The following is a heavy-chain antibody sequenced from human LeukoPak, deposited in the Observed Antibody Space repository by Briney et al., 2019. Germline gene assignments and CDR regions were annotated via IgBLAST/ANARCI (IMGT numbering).Heavy chain of an antibody. D-gene: IGHD6-19*01. J-gene: IGHJ4*02. CDR2: IYYSGST. Sequence: PSETLSLTCTVSGGSISSSSYYWGWIRQPPGKGLEWIGSIYYSGSTYYNPSLKSRVTISVDKSKNQFSLKLSSVTAADTAVYYCARQPRSIAVAGTIGFDYWGQGTLVTVSS. CDR1: GGSISSSSYY. CDR3: ARQPRSIAVAGTIGFDY. V-gene: IGHV4-39*01.